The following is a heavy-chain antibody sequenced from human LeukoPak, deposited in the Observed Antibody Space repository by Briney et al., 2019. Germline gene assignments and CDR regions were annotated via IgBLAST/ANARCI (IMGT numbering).Heavy chain of an antibody. CDR3: ARRIVGGYYGMDV. CDR2: INHSGST. V-gene: IGHV4-34*01. D-gene: IGHD2-15*01. CDR1: GGPFSGYY. Sequence: SETLSLTCAVYGGPFSGYYWSWIRQPPGKGLEWIGEINHSGSTNYNPSLKSRVTISVDTSKNQFSLKLSSVTAADTAVYYCARRIVGGYYGMDVWGQGTTVTVSS. J-gene: IGHJ6*02.